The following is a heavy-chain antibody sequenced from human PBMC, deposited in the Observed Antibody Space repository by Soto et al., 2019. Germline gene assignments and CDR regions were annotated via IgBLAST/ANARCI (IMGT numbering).Heavy chain of an antibody. D-gene: IGHD6-13*01. CDR3: AKDIEGETLIAAAEYGMDV. V-gene: IGHV3-23*01. J-gene: IGHJ6*02. CDR1: GFTFGTYT. CDR2: IGGGGDT. Sequence: GGSLRLSCAASGFTFGTYTMNWVRQAPGKGLEWVSGIGGGGDTHYADSVKGRFTISRDNSKNTLYLQMNSLRAEDTAVYYCAKDIEGETLIAAAEYGMDVWGQGTTVTVSS.